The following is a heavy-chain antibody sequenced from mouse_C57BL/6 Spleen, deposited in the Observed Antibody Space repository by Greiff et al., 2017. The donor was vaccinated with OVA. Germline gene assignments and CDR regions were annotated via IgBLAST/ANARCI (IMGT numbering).Heavy chain of an antibody. Sequence: EVKLMESGPGMVKPSQSLSLTCTVTGYSITSGYDWHWIRPFPGNKLEWMGYISYSGSTNYNPSLKSRISITHDTSKNHFFLKLKSVTTEDTATYYCARGGSSYPAWFAYWGQGTLVTVSA. CDR2: ISYSGST. J-gene: IGHJ3*01. D-gene: IGHD1-1*01. CDR3: ARGGSSYPAWFAY. CDR1: GYSITSGYD. V-gene: IGHV3-1*01.